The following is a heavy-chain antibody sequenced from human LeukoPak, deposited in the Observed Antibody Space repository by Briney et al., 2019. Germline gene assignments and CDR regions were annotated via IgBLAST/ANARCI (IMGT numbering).Heavy chain of an antibody. CDR2: IKSKTDGGTT. V-gene: IGHV3-15*07. J-gene: IGHJ4*02. CDR1: GFTFSNAW. Sequence: GGSLRLSCAAPGFTFSNAWMNWVRQAPGKGLEWVGRIKSKTDGGTTDYAAPVKGRFTIPRDDSKNTLYLQMNSLKTEDTAVYYCTTSPTKYDFWSGPIDYWGQGTLVTVSS. CDR3: TTSPTKYDFWSGPIDY. D-gene: IGHD3-3*01.